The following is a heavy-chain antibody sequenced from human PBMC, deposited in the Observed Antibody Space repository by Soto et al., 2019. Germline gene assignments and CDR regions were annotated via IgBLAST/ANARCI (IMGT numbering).Heavy chain of an antibody. V-gene: IGHV3-11*06. CDR1: GFTFSDYY. Sequence: QVQLVESGGGLVKPGGSLRLSCAASGFTFSDYYMSWIRQAPGKGLEWVSYISSSSSYTNYADSVKGRFTISRDNAKNSLYLQMNSLRAEDTAVYYCARDGGYCSDGGCNSLLYSFDYWGPGTQVTVSS. J-gene: IGHJ4*02. D-gene: IGHD2-15*01. CDR2: ISSSSSYT. CDR3: ARDGGYCSDGGCNSLLYSFDY.